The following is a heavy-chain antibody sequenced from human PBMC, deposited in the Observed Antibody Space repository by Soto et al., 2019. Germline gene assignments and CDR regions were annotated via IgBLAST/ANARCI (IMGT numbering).Heavy chain of an antibody. CDR3: AKDRGGLLWFGEFRDAFDI. D-gene: IGHD3-10*01. CDR1: GFTFSSYA. J-gene: IGHJ3*02. V-gene: IGHV3-23*01. Sequence: GGSLRLSCAASGFTFSSYAMSWVRQAPGKGLEWVSAISGSGGSTYYADSVKGRFTISRDNSKNTLYLQMNSLRAEDTAVYYCAKDRGGLLWFGEFRDAFDIWGQGTMVTVSS. CDR2: ISGSGGST.